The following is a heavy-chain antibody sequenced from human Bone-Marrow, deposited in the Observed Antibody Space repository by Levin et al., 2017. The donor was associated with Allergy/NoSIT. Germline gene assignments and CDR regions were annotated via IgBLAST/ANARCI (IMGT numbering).Heavy chain of an antibody. Sequence: GGSLRLSCAASGFTFDDFVMYWVRQVPGKGLEWVSGISWDSVNIAYADSVKGRFTISRDNAENSLYLQMNSLRAEDTALYYCAKDRGSSGGVNYYYGMDVWGQGTTVTVSS. V-gene: IGHV3-9*01. CDR1: GFTFDDFV. CDR3: AKDRGSSGGVNYYYGMDV. J-gene: IGHJ6*02. D-gene: IGHD6-19*01. CDR2: ISWDSVNI.